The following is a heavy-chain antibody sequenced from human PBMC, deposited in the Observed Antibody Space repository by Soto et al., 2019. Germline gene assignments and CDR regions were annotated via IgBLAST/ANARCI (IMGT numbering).Heavy chain of an antibody. CDR3: VRGLAVVFDI. D-gene: IGHD6-19*01. CDR2: TYYRAKWFH. Sequence: PSQTLSLTCVISGDSVSSNIAAWNWIRQSPSRGLEWLGRTYYRAKWFHDYAVSVKSRITINPDTSKNHFSLQLNSVTPEDTAVYYCVRGLAVVFDIWGQGTMVTVSS. CDR1: GDSVSSNIAA. V-gene: IGHV6-1*01. J-gene: IGHJ3*02.